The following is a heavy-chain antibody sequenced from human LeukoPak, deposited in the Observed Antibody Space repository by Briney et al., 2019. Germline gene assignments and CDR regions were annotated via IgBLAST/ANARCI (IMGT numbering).Heavy chain of an antibody. CDR3: ARVPGYYHYYDMDV. CDR1: GGSISSYY. J-gene: IGHJ6*02. Sequence: SETLSLTCTVSGGSISSYYWSWIRQPPGKGLEWIGYIYYSGSTNYNPSLKSRVTISVDTSKNQFSLKLSSVTAADTAVYYCARVPGYYHYYDMDVWGQGTTVTVSS. V-gene: IGHV4-59*01. CDR2: IYYSGST.